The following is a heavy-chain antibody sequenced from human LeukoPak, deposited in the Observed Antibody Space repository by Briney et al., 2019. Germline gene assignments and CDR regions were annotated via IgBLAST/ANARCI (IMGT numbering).Heavy chain of an antibody. D-gene: IGHD3-22*01. Sequence: GGSLRLSCAASGFTFDDYGMSWVRHAPGKGLEWVSGINWNADSTVYADSVKGRFTISRDNAKNSLYLQMNSLRAEDTALYYCARGGYYDNSGASDYWGQGTLVTVSS. V-gene: IGHV3-20*04. CDR2: INWNADST. CDR1: GFTFDDYG. J-gene: IGHJ4*02. CDR3: ARGGYYDNSGASDY.